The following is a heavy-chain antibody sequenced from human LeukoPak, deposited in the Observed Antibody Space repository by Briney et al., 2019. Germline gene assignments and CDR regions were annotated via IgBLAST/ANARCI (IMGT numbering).Heavy chain of an antibody. D-gene: IGHD2-2*02. CDR2: INPSGGST. J-gene: IGHJ4*02. Sequence: ASVKVSCKASGYTFISYYMHWVRQAPGQGLEWMGIINPSGGSTSYAQKFQGRVTMTRDTSTSTVYMELSSLRSEDTAVYYCAREGGPYCSSTSCYTRAVGGCDYWGQGTLVTVSS. CDR1: GYTFISYY. V-gene: IGHV1-46*01. CDR3: AREGGPYCSSTSCYTRAVGGCDY.